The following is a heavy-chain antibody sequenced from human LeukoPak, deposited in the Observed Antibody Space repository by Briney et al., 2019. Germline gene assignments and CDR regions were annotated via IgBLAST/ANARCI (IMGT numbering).Heavy chain of an antibody. CDR2: INPSGGST. D-gene: IGHD6-13*01. J-gene: IGHJ4*02. CDR1: GDTFTNNY. Sequence: ASVKVSCKASGDTFTNNYVHWARQAPGQGLEWMGIINPSGGSTSYAQKFQGRVTMTRDTSTSTVYMDLSSLRSEDTAVYYCARDSSSWAVDYWGQGTLVTVSS. CDR3: ARDSSSWAVDY. V-gene: IGHV1-46*01.